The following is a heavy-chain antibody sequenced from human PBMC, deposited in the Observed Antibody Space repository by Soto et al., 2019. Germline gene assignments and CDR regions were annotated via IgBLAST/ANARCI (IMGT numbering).Heavy chain of an antibody. CDR1: GDSVSSNTAA. D-gene: IGHD2-21*01. J-gene: IGHJ5*02. V-gene: IGHV6-1*01. CDR2: TYYRSKRYN. Sequence: SQTLSLTCALSGDSVSSNTAAWNWIRQSPSRGLEWLGRTYYRSKRYNDYAESVKSRITITPDTSKNHFSLRLNSVTPEDTATYYCARVVNTCGTGAWFDPWGQGTLVTVSS. CDR3: ARVVNTCGTGAWFDP.